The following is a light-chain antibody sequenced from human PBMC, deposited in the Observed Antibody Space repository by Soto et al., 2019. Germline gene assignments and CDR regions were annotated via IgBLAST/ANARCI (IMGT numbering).Light chain of an antibody. CDR3: SSYTSSSIVYV. CDR2: DVN. V-gene: IGLV2-14*03. Sequence: HSALTQPASASGSPGQSITISCTGTGTDVGAYDYVSWYQQHPGKAPKLVIYDVNNRPSGVSSRFSGSKSGNTASLTISGLQAEDEADYYCSSYTSSSIVYVFGTGNKVTVL. CDR1: GTDVGAYDY. J-gene: IGLJ1*01.